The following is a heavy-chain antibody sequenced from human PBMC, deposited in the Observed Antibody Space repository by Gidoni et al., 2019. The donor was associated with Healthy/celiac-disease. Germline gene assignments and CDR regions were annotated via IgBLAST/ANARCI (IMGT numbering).Heavy chain of an antibody. V-gene: IGHV3-66*01. CDR2: IYSGGST. J-gene: IGHJ3*02. CDR1: GFTVSSNY. CDR3: ARDYLRDAFDI. D-gene: IGHD3-16*02. Sequence: EVQLVESGGGLVQPGGSLRLSCAASGFTVSSNYLSWVRQAPGKGLEWVSVIYSGGSTYYADSVKGRFTISRDNSKNTLYLQRNSLRAEDTAVYYCARDYLRDAFDIWGQGTMVTVSS.